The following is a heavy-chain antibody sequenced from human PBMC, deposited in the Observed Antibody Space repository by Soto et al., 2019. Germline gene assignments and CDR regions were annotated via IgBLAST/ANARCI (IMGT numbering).Heavy chain of an antibody. Sequence: PSETLSLTCTVSGGSISSSSYYWGWIRQPPGKGLEWIGSIYYSGSTYYKTSLKSRVTISVDTSKNQFSLKLSSVTAADTFVYYCALVVVPAATLEAFDIWGQGTMVTVSS. CDR3: ALVVVPAATLEAFDI. D-gene: IGHD2-2*01. J-gene: IGHJ3*02. CDR1: GGSISSSSYY. V-gene: IGHV4-39*01. CDR2: IYYSGST.